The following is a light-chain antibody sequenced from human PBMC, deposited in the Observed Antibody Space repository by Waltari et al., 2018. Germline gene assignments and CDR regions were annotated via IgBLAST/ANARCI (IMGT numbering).Light chain of an antibody. CDR2: AAS. CDR1: RAITNY. J-gene: IGKJ4*01. Sequence: DIQMTQSPSSLSASVGDRVTITCRASRAITNYVNWYQQRPGLAPKLLIYAASTLQGGVPTRFSGSGSGTDFTLTISSLQIEDFATYYCQQYNSYSTFGGGTKVEI. CDR3: QQYNSYST. V-gene: IGKV1-39*01.